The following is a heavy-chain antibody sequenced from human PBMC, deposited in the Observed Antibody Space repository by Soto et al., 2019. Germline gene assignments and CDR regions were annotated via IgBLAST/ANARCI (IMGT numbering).Heavy chain of an antibody. CDR2: IWYDGSKT. CDR1: GFTFSGYG. D-gene: IGHD1-26*01. V-gene: IGHV3-33*01. CDR3: ARDVGKIGPDLDY. Sequence: QVQLVESGGGVVQPGRSLRLSCRASGFTFSGYGMHWDRQAPGKGLEWVAAIWYDGSKTVYADSVKGRFTISRDDYKNTLYLQMNSLRDEDTAVYYCARDVGKIGPDLDYWGQGTLVTVST. J-gene: IGHJ4*02.